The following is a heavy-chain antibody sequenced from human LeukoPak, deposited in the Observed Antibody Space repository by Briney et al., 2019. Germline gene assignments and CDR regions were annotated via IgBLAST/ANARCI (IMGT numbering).Heavy chain of an antibody. V-gene: IGHV1-8*03. CDR1: GYTFTNYD. J-gene: IGHJ5*02. CDR2: VNPNNGNT. Sequence: ASVKVSCKASGYTFTNYDINWVRQAPGQGLEWMGWVNPNNGNTGNAQKFQGRVTITADESTSTAYMELSSLRSEDTAVYYCARDRTSSTYYYGSGSYPAWGQGTLVTVSS. D-gene: IGHD3-10*01. CDR3: ARDRTSSTYYYGSGSYPA.